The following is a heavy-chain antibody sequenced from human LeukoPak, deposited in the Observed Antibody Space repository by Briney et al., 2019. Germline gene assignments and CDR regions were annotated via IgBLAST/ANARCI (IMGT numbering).Heavy chain of an antibody. Sequence: PGGSLRLSCTASGITVSSNYMSWVRQAPGKGLEWVSVIYAGGTTYYADSVKGRFTISRDNSRNTLYLQMNSLRAEDTAVYYCATAIDNWNYAFDCWGQGALVTVSS. V-gene: IGHV3-53*01. CDR3: ATAIDNWNYAFDC. CDR2: IYAGGTT. D-gene: IGHD1-7*01. CDR1: GITVSSNY. J-gene: IGHJ4*02.